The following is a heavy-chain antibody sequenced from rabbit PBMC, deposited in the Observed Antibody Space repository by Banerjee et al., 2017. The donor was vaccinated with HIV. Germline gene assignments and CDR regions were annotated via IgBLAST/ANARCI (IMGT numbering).Heavy chain of an antibody. D-gene: IGHD6-1*01. V-gene: IGHV1S45*01. J-gene: IGHJ6*01. CDR3: ARSYAGYGGYGYDYGMDL. CDR1: GFSFSSSYW. CDR2: IYAGSSGST. Sequence: QEQLEESGGDLVKPGGTLTLTCTASGFSFSSSYWICWVRQAPGKGLEWIACIYAGSSGSTYYASWAKGRFTISKTSSTTVTLQMTSLTAADTATYFCARSYAGYGGYGYDYGMDLRGQGTLVTVS.